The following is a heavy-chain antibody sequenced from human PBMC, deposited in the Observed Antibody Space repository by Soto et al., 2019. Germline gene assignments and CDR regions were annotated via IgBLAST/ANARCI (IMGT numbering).Heavy chain of an antibody. D-gene: IGHD3-16*01. Sequence: EVQLVESGGGLVQPGGAARLSGAASGSTFGPDWMGWVRRAPGKGLEWVANIKEDGSEKDYVDSVKGRFTISRDNAKNSLYLQMNSLRAEDTAVYYCVRVGRLGGYWGQGTLVPVSS. V-gene: IGHV3-7*03. J-gene: IGHJ4*02. CDR1: GSTFGPDW. CDR3: VRVGRLGGY. CDR2: IKEDGSEK.